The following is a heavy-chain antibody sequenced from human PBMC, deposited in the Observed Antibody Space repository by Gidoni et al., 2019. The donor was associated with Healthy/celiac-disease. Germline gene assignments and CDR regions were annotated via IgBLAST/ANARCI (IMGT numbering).Heavy chain of an antibody. D-gene: IGHD4-17*01. J-gene: IGHJ4*02. CDR1: GFTFSSYG. Sequence: QVQLVESGGGVVQPGRSLRLSCAASGFTFSSYGMHWVRQAPGKGLEWVAVIWYDGSNKYYADSVKGRFTISRDNSKNTLYLQMNSLRAEDTAVYYCARANYGGNSWSSLYWGQGTLVTVSS. V-gene: IGHV3-33*01. CDR2: IWYDGSNK. CDR3: ARANYGGNSWSSLY.